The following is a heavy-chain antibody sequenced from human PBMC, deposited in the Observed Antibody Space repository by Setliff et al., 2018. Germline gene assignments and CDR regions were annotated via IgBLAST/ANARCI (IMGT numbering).Heavy chain of an antibody. J-gene: IGHJ4*02. D-gene: IGHD3-22*01. Sequence: PSETLSLTCTVSGASISGNSYYWAWIRQPPGKGLEWIASTYYGGNTYYNPSLKSRVTMSVDTSKSQFSLKLTSVTAADTAVYYCARAPRYFDSTGSYFDFWGQETLVTVSS. CDR1: GASISGNSYY. CDR3: ARAPRYFDSTGSYFDF. CDR2: TYYGGNT. V-gene: IGHV4-39*07.